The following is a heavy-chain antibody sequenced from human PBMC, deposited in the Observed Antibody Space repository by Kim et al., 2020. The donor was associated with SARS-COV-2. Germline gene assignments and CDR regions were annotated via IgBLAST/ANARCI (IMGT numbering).Heavy chain of an antibody. CDR3: TTVSIR. J-gene: IGHJ4*02. CDR1: GIPFSNAW. D-gene: IGHD3-16*01. Sequence: GGSLRLSCAVSGIPFSNAWFNWVRQAPGKGLEWVGRIKSRSDGGTGDLAAPVKGSFAISRDDSTNLLYLVMNSLRTDDSCVYYCTTVSIRWGQGTLVTVS. CDR2: IKSRSDGGTG. V-gene: IGHV3-15*01.